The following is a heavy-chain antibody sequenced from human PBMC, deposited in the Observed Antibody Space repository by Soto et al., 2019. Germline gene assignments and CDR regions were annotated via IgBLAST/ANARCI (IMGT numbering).Heavy chain of an antibody. D-gene: IGHD3-3*01. Sequence: EVQVVESGGGLVQPGGSLRLSCAASGFTFSSNSMNWVRQAPGKGLEWISYISSSSSTIYADSVKGRFTISRDNAKNSLYLQMNSLRDDDTALYYCARVIWSGQLPSALWGQGTLVTVSS. CDR3: ARVIWSGQLPSAL. CDR2: ISSSSSTI. J-gene: IGHJ4*02. V-gene: IGHV3-48*02. CDR1: GFTFSSNS.